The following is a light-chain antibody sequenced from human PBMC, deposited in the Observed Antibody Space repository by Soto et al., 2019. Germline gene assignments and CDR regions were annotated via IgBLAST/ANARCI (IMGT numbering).Light chain of an antibody. CDR2: GAS. CDR1: QSVSSSY. CDR3: QQYGSSPPIT. V-gene: IGKV3-20*01. Sequence: EIVLTQSPGTLSLSPGERATLSCRASQSVSSSYLAWYQQKPGQAPRLLIYGASRRATGIPDRFSGSGSGTDFSLPISRLEPEDFVVYYCQQYGSSPPITFGQGTRLEIK. J-gene: IGKJ5*01.